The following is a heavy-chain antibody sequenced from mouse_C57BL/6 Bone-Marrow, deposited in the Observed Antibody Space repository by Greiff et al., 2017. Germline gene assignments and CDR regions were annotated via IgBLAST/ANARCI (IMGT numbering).Heavy chain of an antibody. V-gene: IGHV5-6*01. CDR3: ARGGVVATNYFDY. Sequence: EVKVVESGGDLVKPGGSLKLSCAASGFTFSSYGMSWVRQTPDKRLAWVATISSGGSYTYYPDSVKGRFTISRDNAKHTLYLQMSSLKSEDTAMYYCARGGVVATNYFDYWGQGTTLTVSS. CDR1: GFTFSSYG. J-gene: IGHJ2*01. D-gene: IGHD1-1*01. CDR2: ISSGGSYT.